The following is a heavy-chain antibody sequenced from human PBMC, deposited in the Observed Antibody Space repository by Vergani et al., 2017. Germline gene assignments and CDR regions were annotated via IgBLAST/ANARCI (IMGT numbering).Heavy chain of an antibody. Sequence: QVQLQESGPGLVKPPGTLSLTCAVSGGSISGTNWWSWVRQSPGKGLEWIGEIYHSGSTNYNPSLKSRVTISVDKSKNQFSLKLSSVTAADTAVYYCVRPGDDYRNMITYFLDYWGQGSLVSVSS. V-gene: IGHV4-4*03. CDR3: VRPGDDYRNMITYFLDY. CDR2: IYHSGST. D-gene: IGHD3-16*01. CDR1: GGSISGTNW. J-gene: IGHJ4*02.